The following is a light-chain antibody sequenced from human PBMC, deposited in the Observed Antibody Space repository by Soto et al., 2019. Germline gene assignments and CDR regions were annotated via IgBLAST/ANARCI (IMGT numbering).Light chain of an antibody. CDR3: SSYTSSSTPHVV. CDR2: DVS. J-gene: IGLJ2*01. CDR1: SSDVGGYNY. V-gene: IGLV2-14*01. Sequence: QSVLTQPASVSGSPGRSITISCTGTSSDVGGYNYVSWYQQHPGKAPKLMIYDVSNRPSGVSNRFSGSKSGNTASLTISGLQAEDEADYYCSSYTSSSTPHVVFGGGTKVTVL.